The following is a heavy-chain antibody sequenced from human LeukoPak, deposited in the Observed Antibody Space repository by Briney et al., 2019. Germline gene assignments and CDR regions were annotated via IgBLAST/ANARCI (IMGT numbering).Heavy chain of an antibody. CDR1: GFTFSSYA. J-gene: IGHJ4*02. V-gene: IGHV3-23*01. CDR3: AKSGSYYYDSSAYYAY. CDR2: ISGSGGST. Sequence: PGGSLRLSCAASGFTFSSYAMSWVRQVPGKGLEWVSAISGSGGSTYYADSVKGRFTISRDNSKNTLYLKMNSLRAEDTAVYYCAKSGSYYYDSSAYYAYWGQGTLVTVSS. D-gene: IGHD3-22*01.